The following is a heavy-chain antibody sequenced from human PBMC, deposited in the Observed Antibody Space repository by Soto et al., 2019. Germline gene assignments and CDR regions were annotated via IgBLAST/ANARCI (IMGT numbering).Heavy chain of an antibody. V-gene: IGHV4-4*02. CDR1: GDSISSPNW. CDR2: MFASGSS. Sequence: SETLSLTCAVSGDSISSPNWWSWYRQPPGKGLELIGEMFASGSSNYNPSLNGRVTISLDTSKNHFSLKLTSLAAADTAIYYCAREGFDHRPDYWGQGIPVTVSS. CDR3: AREGFDHRPDY. J-gene: IGHJ4*02.